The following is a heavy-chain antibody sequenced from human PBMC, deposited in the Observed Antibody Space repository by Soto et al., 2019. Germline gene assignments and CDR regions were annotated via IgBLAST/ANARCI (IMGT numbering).Heavy chain of an antibody. CDR3: ARDCLSPLDHYYYYGMDV. Sequence: SLRLSCAASGFTFSSYAMHWVRQAPGKGLEWVAVISYDGSNKYYADSVKGRFTISRDNSKNTLYLQMNSLRAEDTAVYYCARDCLSPLDHYYYYGMDVWGQGTTVTVSS. V-gene: IGHV3-30-3*01. CDR2: ISYDGSNK. D-gene: IGHD1-1*01. CDR1: GFTFSSYA. J-gene: IGHJ6*02.